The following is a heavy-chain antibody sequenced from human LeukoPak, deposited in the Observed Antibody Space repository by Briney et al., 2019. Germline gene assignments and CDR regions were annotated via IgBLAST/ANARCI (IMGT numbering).Heavy chain of an antibody. CDR2: IYYTGFT. D-gene: IGHD6-19*01. CDR3: AGSGDTIAVANNFDY. Sequence: SETLSLTCSVSGGSLTDNDYYWTWIRQPPGKGLEWIGTIYYTGFTYYNPSLKSRVTISVDTSKNQFSLKLSSVTAADTAVYYCAGSGDTIAVANNFDYWGQGTLVTVSS. V-gene: IGHV4-39*07. J-gene: IGHJ4*02. CDR1: GGSLTDNDYY.